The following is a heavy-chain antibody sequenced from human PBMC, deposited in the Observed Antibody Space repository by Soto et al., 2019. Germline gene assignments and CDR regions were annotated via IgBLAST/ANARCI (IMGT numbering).Heavy chain of an antibody. Sequence: GGSLRLSCAASGFTFSSYGMHWVRQAPGKGLEWVAVIWYDGSNKYYADSVKGRFTISRDNSKNTLYLQMNSLRAEDTAVYYCARDKIAGRYPRMYSSGWPIFDYWGQGTLVTVSS. CDR2: IWYDGSNK. J-gene: IGHJ4*02. V-gene: IGHV3-33*01. D-gene: IGHD6-19*01. CDR1: GFTFSSYG. CDR3: ARDKIAGRYPRMYSSGWPIFDY.